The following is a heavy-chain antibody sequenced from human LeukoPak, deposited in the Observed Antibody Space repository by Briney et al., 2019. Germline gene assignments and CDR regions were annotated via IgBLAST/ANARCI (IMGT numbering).Heavy chain of an antibody. CDR1: GGAISSDY. CDR2: IYNSGSN. CDR3: ATRGY. D-gene: IGHD3-10*01. Sequence: SETLSLTCTVSGGAISSDYWQWLRQPPGKGLEWIAYIYNSGSNNYNPSLKSRVTISIDTSKNQFSLKLTSVTAADTAVYYCATRGYWGQGTLVTVSS. J-gene: IGHJ4*02. V-gene: IGHV4-59*08.